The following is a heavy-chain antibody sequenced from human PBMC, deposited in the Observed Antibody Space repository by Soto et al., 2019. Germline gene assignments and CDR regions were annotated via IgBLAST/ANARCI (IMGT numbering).Heavy chain of an antibody. CDR2: ISGSGGST. V-gene: IGHV3-23*01. D-gene: IGHD6-13*01. CDR3: PKTPQTQSRKLKGRQYSSRWYFVY. CDR1: GFTFSSYA. Sequence: EVQLLESGGGLVQPGGSLRLSCAASGFTFSSYAMSWVRQAPGKGLEWVSAISGSGGSTYYADSVKGRFTISRDNSKNSLYQQMTSLRAEETAVYYCPKTPQTQSRKLKGRQYSSRWYFVYWGQGTLVTVST. J-gene: IGHJ4*02.